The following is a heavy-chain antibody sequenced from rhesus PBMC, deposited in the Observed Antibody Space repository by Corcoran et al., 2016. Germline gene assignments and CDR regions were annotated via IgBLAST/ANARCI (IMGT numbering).Heavy chain of an antibody. CDR2: ISSASNFI. CDR1: GFTFGDYG. V-gene: IGHV3-183*01. CDR3: SRGSTNCFDY. J-gene: IGHJ4*01. D-gene: IGHD2-15*01. Sequence: EVQLVESGGGLVQPGGSLRLSCAAFGFTFGDYGMHWFRQAPGKGLELVSSISSASNFIYYSDSVKGRFTISRDNAKNSLSLQMSSLRAEDTAVYYCSRGSTNCFDYWGQGVLVTVSS.